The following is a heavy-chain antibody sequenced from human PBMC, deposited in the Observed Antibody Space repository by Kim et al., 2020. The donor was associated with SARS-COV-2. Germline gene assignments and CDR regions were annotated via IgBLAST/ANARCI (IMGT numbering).Heavy chain of an antibody. V-gene: IGHV4-39*07. CDR3: ARGRSTTVVTPHFDY. J-gene: IGHJ4*02. Sequence: SLKSRVTISVDTSKNQFSLKLSSVAAADTAVYYCARGRSTTVVTPHFDYWGQGTLVTVSS. D-gene: IGHD4-17*01.